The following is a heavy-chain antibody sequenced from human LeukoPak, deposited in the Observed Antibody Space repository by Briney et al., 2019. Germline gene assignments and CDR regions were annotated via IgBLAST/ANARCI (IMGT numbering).Heavy chain of an antibody. Sequence: GGSLRLSCTVSGFTLSSYEMSWIRQAPGKGLEWVSAITGSGGSTFYADSVKGRFTISRDNSKNTLYLQMNSLRAEDTAVYYCAKRAFSGSYYSAFDIWGQGTMVTVSS. CDR2: ITGSGGST. D-gene: IGHD1-26*01. CDR1: GFTLSSYE. V-gene: IGHV3-23*01. J-gene: IGHJ3*02. CDR3: AKRAFSGSYYSAFDI.